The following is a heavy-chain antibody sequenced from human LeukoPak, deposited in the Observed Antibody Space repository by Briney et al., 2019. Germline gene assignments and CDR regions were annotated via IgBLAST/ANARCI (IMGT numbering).Heavy chain of an antibody. Sequence: GGSLGLSCAASGFTFSSYAMSWVRQAPGKGLEWVSAISSSGGSTYYADSVKGRFTISRDNSKNTLYLQMNSLRAEDTAVYYCAKSKGGSITMIVVVPPPDYWGQGTLVTVSS. CDR3: AKSKGGSITMIVVVPPPDY. CDR1: GFTFSSYA. V-gene: IGHV3-23*01. D-gene: IGHD3-22*01. CDR2: ISSSGGST. J-gene: IGHJ4*02.